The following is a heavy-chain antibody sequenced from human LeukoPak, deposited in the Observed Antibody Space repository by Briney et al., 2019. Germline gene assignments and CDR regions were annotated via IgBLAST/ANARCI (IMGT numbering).Heavy chain of an antibody. D-gene: IGHD2-2*01. CDR3: AREPSANAVVVPAAWEDDY. CDR2: IYHSGST. Sequence: PSETLSLTCTVSGYSISSGYYWGWIRQPPGKGLEWIGSIYHSGSTYYNPSLKSRVTISVDTSKNQFSLKLSSVTAADTAVYYCAREPSANAVVVPAAWEDDYWGQGTLVTVSS. J-gene: IGHJ4*02. V-gene: IGHV4-38-2*02. CDR1: GYSISSGYY.